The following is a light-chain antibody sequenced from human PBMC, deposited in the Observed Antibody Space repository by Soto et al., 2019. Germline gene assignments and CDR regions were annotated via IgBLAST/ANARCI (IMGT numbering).Light chain of an antibody. V-gene: IGKV3-15*01. J-gene: IGKJ1*01. Sequence: EMVMTQSPATLSVSPGERATLSCRASQSVSSNLAWYQQKPGQAPRLLIYGASTRATGVPARFSGSGSGTEFTLTISSLQSEDFAVYHCQHYNSWPRTFGQGTKVECK. CDR2: GAS. CDR3: QHYNSWPRT. CDR1: QSVSSN.